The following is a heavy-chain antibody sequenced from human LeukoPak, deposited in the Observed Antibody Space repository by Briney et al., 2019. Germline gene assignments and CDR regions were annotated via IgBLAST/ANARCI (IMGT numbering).Heavy chain of an antibody. Sequence: SETLSLTCTVSGGSISSYYWSWIRQPPGKGLEWIGYIYYSGSTNYNPSLKSRVTISVDTSKNQFSLKLSSVTAADTAVYYCARGWIQLWPFDYWGQGTLATVSS. CDR3: ARGWIQLWPFDY. J-gene: IGHJ4*02. CDR1: GGSISSYY. V-gene: IGHV4-59*01. CDR2: IYYSGST. D-gene: IGHD5-18*01.